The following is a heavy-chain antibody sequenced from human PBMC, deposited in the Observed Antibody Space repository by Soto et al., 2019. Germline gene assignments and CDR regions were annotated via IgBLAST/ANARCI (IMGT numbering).Heavy chain of an antibody. V-gene: IGHV4-31*03. CDR1: GGSISSGGYY. CDR3: ARDPGGGYYYYGMDV. J-gene: IGHJ6*02. CDR2: ISYSGST. Sequence: QVQLQESGPGLVKPSQTLSLTCTVSGGSISSGGYYWSWIRQHPGKGLECIGYISYSGSTYYNPSLKSRVTMSVDTSKNQFSLKLSSVTAADTAVYYCARDPGGGYYYYGMDVWGQGTTVTVSS. D-gene: IGHD1-1*01.